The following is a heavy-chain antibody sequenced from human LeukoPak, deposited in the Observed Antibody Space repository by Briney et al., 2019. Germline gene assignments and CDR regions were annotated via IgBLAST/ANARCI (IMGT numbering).Heavy chain of an antibody. CDR3: ATGGRIVGATPFDY. D-gene: IGHD1-26*01. V-gene: IGHV1-18*01. Sequence: ASVRVSCKASGYTFTSYGISWVRQAPGQGLEWMGWISAYNGNTNYAQKLQGRVTMTTDTSTSTAYMELSSLRSEDTAVYYCATGGRIVGATPFDYWGQGTLVTVSS. J-gene: IGHJ4*02. CDR2: ISAYNGNT. CDR1: GYTFTSYG.